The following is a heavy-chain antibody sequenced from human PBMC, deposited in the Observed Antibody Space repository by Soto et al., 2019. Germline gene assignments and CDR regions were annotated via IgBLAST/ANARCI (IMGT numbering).Heavy chain of an antibody. CDR1: GFKFSNYG. CDR3: AKDYPYKLGPPASPRGWPDS. J-gene: IGHJ5*01. V-gene: IGHV3-30*18. D-gene: IGHD3-16*01. Sequence: GGSLRLSCEASGFKFSNYGMHWVRQAPGKGLEWLAYISYDGSNEQHADTVKGRFTVSRDNSKNMLYLQMNSLRAEDTAMYYCAKDYPYKLGPPASPRGWPDSWGQGALVTVSS. CDR2: ISYDGSNE.